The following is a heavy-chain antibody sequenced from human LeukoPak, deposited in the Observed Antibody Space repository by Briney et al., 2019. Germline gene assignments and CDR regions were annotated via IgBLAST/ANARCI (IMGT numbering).Heavy chain of an antibody. CDR2: IKSKTAGGTT. CDR1: GFPFTNAW. CDR3: ITGGDTGSGWYGSY. V-gene: IGHV3-15*01. D-gene: IGHD6-19*01. Sequence: GGSLRLSCAASGFPFTNAWMSWVRQAPGKRLEWVGRIKSKTAGGTTDYAAPMKGRFTISRDDSKNTLYLQMDSLKTEDTAVYYCITGGDTGSGWYGSYWGQGTLVTVSS. J-gene: IGHJ4*02.